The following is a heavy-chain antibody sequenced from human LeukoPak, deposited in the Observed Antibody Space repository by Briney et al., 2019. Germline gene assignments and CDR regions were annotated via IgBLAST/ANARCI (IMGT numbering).Heavy chain of an antibody. Sequence: GGSLRLSCAASGFTFSNAWMNWLRQAPGKGLEWVGRVKSKTDSGTIDYAAPVKGRFTISRDDSENTLYLQMNSLKIDDTAVYYCTTKRVGAPAFDYWGQGALVTVSS. CDR2: VKSKTDSGTI. V-gene: IGHV3-15*07. J-gene: IGHJ4*02. CDR3: TTKRVGAPAFDY. CDR1: GFTFSNAW. D-gene: IGHD1-26*01.